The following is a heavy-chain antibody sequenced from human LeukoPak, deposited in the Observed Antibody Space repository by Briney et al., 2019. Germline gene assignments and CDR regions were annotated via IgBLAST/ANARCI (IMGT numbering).Heavy chain of an antibody. CDR1: GFTFSNYW. J-gene: IGHJ4*02. D-gene: IGHD6-19*01. CDR3: VREGSSGWSIDY. V-gene: IGHV3-74*01. CDR2: INSDGSIT. Sequence: GGSLRLSCAASGFTFSNYWMHWVRQAPGKGLVWVSRINSDGSITSYADSVKGRFTISRDNAKNTLYLQMNSLRAEDTAVYYCVREGSSGWSIDYWGQGTLVTVSS.